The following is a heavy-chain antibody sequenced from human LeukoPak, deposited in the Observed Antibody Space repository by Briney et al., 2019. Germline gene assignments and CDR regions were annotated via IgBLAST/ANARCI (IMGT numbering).Heavy chain of an antibody. CDR2: ISWDGGST. V-gene: IGHV3-43D*04. Sequence: SGGSLRLSCAASGFTFDDYAMHWARQAPGKGLEWVSLISWDGGSTYYADSVKGRFTISRDNSKNSLYLQMNSLRAEDTALYYCAKDMGENPPAYYYYMDVWGKGTTVTASS. D-gene: IGHD1-26*01. J-gene: IGHJ6*03. CDR1: GFTFDDYA. CDR3: AKDMGENPPAYYYYMDV.